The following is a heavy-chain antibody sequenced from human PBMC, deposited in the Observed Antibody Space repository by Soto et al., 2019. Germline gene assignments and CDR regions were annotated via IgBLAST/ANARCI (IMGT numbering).Heavy chain of an antibody. D-gene: IGHD2-15*01. Sequence: QVQLVESGGGVVQPGRSLRLSCAASGFTFSSYGMHWFRQAPGKGLEWVAVISYDGSNKYYADSVKGRFTISRDNSKNTLYLQMSSLRAEDTAVYYCAKDGAGLYCSGGSCEAYDYWGQGTLVTVSS. CDR1: GFTFSSYG. J-gene: IGHJ4*02. CDR3: AKDGAGLYCSGGSCEAYDY. CDR2: ISYDGSNK. V-gene: IGHV3-30*18.